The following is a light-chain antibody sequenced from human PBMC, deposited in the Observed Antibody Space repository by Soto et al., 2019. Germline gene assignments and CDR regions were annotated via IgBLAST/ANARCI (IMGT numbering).Light chain of an antibody. Sequence: EIVLTQSPGTLSLSPGESATLFCRASQTVSSSCLAWYQQKPGQAPRLLIYGVSSRATGIPDRFSGSGSGTDFTLTISRLQPEDFAVYYCQHYDNSAALTFGGGTNVEIE. CDR3: QHYDNSAALT. CDR1: QTVSSSC. V-gene: IGKV3-20*01. J-gene: IGKJ4*01. CDR2: GVS.